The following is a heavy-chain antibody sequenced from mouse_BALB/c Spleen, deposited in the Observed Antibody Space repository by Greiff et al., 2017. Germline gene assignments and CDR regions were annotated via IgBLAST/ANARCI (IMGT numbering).Heavy chain of an antibody. Sequence: DVKLVESGGGLVKPGGSLKLSCAASGFAFSSYDMSWVRQTPEKRLEWVAYISSGGGSTYYPDTVKGRFTISRDNAKNTLYLQMSSLKSEDTAMYYCARTDSSGPHFDYWGQGTTLTVSS. J-gene: IGHJ2*01. CDR2: ISSGGGST. CDR1: GFAFSSYD. D-gene: IGHD3-2*01. V-gene: IGHV5-12-1*01. CDR3: ARTDSSGPHFDY.